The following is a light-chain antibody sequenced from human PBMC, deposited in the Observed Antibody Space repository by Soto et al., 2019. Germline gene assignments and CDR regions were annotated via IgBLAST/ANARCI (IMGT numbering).Light chain of an antibody. V-gene: IGLV1-51*01. CDR3: GSWDNSLRAGL. CDR2: DND. Sequence: HSVLTQPPSVSAAPGQKVTISCSGSNSNIGNNDVSWYQQVPGTAPKLLIYDNDKRPSAIPDRFSGSKSGTSATLDITGLQTGDEADYYCGSWDNSLRAGLFGGGTKLTVL. CDR1: NSNIGNND. J-gene: IGLJ3*02.